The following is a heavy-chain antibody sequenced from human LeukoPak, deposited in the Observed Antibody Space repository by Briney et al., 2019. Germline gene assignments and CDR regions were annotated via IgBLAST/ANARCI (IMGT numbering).Heavy chain of an antibody. Sequence: PGGSLRLSCAASGFIFSSYAMSWVRQAPGKGLEWVSVISGSGGSTYYAGSVKGRFTISRDNSKNTLYLQMNSLRVEDTAVYYCAKTRGGVVATTSDYWGQGTLVTVSS. CDR1: GFIFSSYA. CDR2: ISGSGGST. CDR3: AKTRGGVVATTSDY. V-gene: IGHV3-23*01. J-gene: IGHJ4*02. D-gene: IGHD5-12*01.